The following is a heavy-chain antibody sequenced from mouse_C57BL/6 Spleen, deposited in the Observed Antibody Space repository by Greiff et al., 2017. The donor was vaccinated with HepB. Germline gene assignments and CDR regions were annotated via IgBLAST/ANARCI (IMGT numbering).Heavy chain of an antibody. CDR2: IYPSDSET. J-gene: IGHJ3*01. D-gene: IGHD2-4*01. V-gene: IGHV1-61*01. Sequence: VKLQQPGAELVRPGSSVKLSCKASGYTFTSYWMDWVKQRPGQGLEWIGNIYPSDSETHYSQKFKDKATLTVDKSSSTAYMQLSSLTSEDSAVYYCARGYYDYEAWFAYWGQGTLVTVSA. CDR3: ARGYYDYEAWFAY. CDR1: GYTFTSYW.